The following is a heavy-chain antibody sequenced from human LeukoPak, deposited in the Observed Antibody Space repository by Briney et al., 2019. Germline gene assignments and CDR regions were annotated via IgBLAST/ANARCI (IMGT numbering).Heavy chain of an antibody. D-gene: IGHD6-13*01. CDR1: GFTFSSYE. CDR2: ISSSGSTI. V-gene: IGHV3-48*03. J-gene: IGHJ5*02. Sequence: GGSLRLSCAASGFTFSSYEMNWVRQAPGKGLEWVSYISSSGSTIYYADSVKGRFTISRDNAKNSLYLQMNSLRAEDTAVYYCARDIAVAGTRWFDPWGQGTLVTVSS. CDR3: ARDIAVAGTRWFDP.